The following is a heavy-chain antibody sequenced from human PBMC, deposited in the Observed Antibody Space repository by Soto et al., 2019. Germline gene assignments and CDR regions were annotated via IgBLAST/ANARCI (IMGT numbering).Heavy chain of an antibody. CDR1: GGSFSGYY. Sequence: SDTLSLTCAVYGGSFSGYYCSWIRQPPGKGLEWIGEINHSGITNYNPSLKSRVTISVDTSKNQFSLKLSSVTAADRAVHYCARGGSRYSYPQPFDSLGQGILVTVSS. V-gene: IGHV4-34*01. J-gene: IGHJ4*02. CDR3: ARGGSRYSYPQPFDS. D-gene: IGHD5-18*01. CDR2: INHSGIT.